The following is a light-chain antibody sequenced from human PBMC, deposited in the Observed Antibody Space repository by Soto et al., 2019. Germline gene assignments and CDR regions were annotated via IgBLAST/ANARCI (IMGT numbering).Light chain of an antibody. J-gene: IGLJ3*02. CDR2: DVS. CDR3: CSYAGSYSLV. Sequence: QSVLTQPRSVSGSPGQSVTISCTETSSDVGGYKYVSWYQQHPSKAPKLMIYDVSKRPSGVPDRFSGSKSGNTASLTISGLQAEDEGDYYCCSYAGSYSLVFGGGTKLTVL. CDR1: SSDVGGYKY. V-gene: IGLV2-11*01.